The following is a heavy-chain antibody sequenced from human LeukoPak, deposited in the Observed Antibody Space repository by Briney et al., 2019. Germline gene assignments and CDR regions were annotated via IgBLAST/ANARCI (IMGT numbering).Heavy chain of an antibody. V-gene: IGHV4-34*01. D-gene: IGHD3-22*01. CDR1: GGSFSGYY. CDR3: ARVVVITGNWFDP. J-gene: IGHJ5*02. CDR2: INHSGST. Sequence: SETLSLTCAVYGGSFSGYYWSWIRQPPGKGLEWIGEINHSGSTNYNPSLKGRVTISVDTSKNQFSLKLSSVTAADTAVYYCARVVVITGNWFDPWGQGTLVTVSS.